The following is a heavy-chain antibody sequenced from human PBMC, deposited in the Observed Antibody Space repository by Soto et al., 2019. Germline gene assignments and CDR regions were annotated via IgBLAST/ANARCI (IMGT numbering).Heavy chain of an antibody. Sequence: GESLKISCKGSGYSFTSYWISWVRQMPGKGLEWMGRIDPSDSYTNYSPPFQGHVTISADKSISTAYLQWSSLKASDTAMYYCARHQTEYYDSSGYYYRGGMDVWGQGTTVTVSS. J-gene: IGHJ6*02. CDR1: GYSFTSYW. D-gene: IGHD3-22*01. V-gene: IGHV5-10-1*01. CDR2: IDPSDSYT. CDR3: ARHQTEYYDSSGYYYRGGMDV.